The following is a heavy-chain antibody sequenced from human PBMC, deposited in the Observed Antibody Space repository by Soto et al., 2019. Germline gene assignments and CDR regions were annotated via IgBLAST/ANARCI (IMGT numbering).Heavy chain of an antibody. CDR3: AKGLGYGDHSYYYGMDV. V-gene: IGHV3-30*18. J-gene: IGHJ6*02. Sequence: HPGGSLRLSCAASGFTFSSYGMHWVRQAPGKGLEWVAVISYDGSNKYYADSVKGRFTISRDNSKNTLYLQMNSLRAEDTAVYYCAKGLGYGDHSYYYGMDVWGQGTTVTVSS. D-gene: IGHD4-17*01. CDR1: GFTFSSYG. CDR2: ISYDGSNK.